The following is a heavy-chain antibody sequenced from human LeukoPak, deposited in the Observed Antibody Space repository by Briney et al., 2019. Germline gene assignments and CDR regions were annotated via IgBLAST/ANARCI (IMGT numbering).Heavy chain of an antibody. J-gene: IGHJ4*02. V-gene: IGHV3-74*01. CDR1: GFTFSSYW. CDR2: INTDGSST. D-gene: IGHD1-1*01. CDR3: AGVPGWNPFHY. Sequence: GGSLRLSCAASGFTFSSYWMHWVRQAPGKGLVWVSRINTDGSSTSYTDSVKGRFTISRDNAKNTLYLQMNSLRAEDTAVYYCAGVPGWNPFHYWGQGTLVTVSS.